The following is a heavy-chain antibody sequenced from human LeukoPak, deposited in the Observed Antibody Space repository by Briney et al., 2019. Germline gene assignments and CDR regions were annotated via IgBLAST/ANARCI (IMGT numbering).Heavy chain of an antibody. J-gene: IGHJ4*02. CDR1: AGSISTYY. CDR2: IYYSGST. CDR3: ARSRGYSYGSDY. Sequence: KPSETLSLTCTVSAGSISTYYCNWIRQPPGKGLEWVGSIYYSGSTNYNPSLKSRVTISVDTSRNQFSLKLSAVTAADTAVYYCARSRGYSYGSDYWGQGTLVTVSS. V-gene: IGHV4-59*01. D-gene: IGHD5-18*01.